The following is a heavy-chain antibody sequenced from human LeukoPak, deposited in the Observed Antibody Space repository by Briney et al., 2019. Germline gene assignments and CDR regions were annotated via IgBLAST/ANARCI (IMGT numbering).Heavy chain of an antibody. J-gene: IGHJ4*02. D-gene: IGHD1-26*01. CDR1: GFTFSSYS. CDR3: AREGSGSYRKQQAYSPY. CDR2: ISSSSSYI. V-gene: IGHV3-21*01. Sequence: GGSLRLSCAASGFTFSSYSMNWVRQAPGKGLEWVSSISSSSSYIYYADSVKGRFTISRDNAKDSLYLQMNSLRAEDTAVYYCAREGSGSYRKQQAYSPYWGQGTLVTVSS.